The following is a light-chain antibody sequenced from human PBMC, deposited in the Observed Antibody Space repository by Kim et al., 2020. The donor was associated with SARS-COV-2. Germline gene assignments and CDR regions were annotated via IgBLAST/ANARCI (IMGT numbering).Light chain of an antibody. V-gene: IGLV1-47*02. Sequence: GQRFTISCSGSSSNIVSNYVYWYQQLPGTAPKLLIYSNNQRPSGVPDRFSGSKSGTSASLAISGLRSEDEADYYCAAWDDSLSGYVFGTGTKVTVL. CDR1: SSNIVSNY. CDR3: AAWDDSLSGYV. J-gene: IGLJ1*01. CDR2: SNN.